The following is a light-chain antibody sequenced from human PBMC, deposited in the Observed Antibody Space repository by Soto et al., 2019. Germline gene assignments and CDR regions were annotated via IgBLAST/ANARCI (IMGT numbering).Light chain of an antibody. Sequence: QSALTQPASVSGSPGQSITISCTGTSSDVGSYNLVSWYQQHPGKAPKLMIYEVSKRPSGVSNRFSGSKSGNTASLTISGXQAEDEADYYCCSYAGSSTPVVFGGGTQLTVL. CDR2: EVS. V-gene: IGLV2-23*02. CDR3: CSYAGSSTPVV. CDR1: SSDVGSYNL. J-gene: IGLJ2*01.